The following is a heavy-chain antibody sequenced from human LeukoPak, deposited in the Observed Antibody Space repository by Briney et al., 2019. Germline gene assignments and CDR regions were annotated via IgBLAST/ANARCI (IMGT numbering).Heavy chain of an antibody. CDR1: GYTFTGYY. D-gene: IGHD5-18*01. Sequence: ASVKVSCKASGYTFTGYYMHWMRQAPGQGLEWMGWINPNSGGTLYAQKFQGRVTMTRDTSISTAYMELSRLSSDDTAVYYCAGGVGTAKNWFDPWGQGTLVTVSS. V-gene: IGHV1-2*02. J-gene: IGHJ5*02. CDR2: INPNSGGT. CDR3: AGGVGTAKNWFDP.